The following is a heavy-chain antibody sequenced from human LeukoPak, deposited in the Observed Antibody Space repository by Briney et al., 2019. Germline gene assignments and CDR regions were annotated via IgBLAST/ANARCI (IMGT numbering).Heavy chain of an antibody. CDR2: ISSSSSTI. Sequence: GGSLRLSCAASGFTFSSYSMNWVRQAPGKGLEWVSYISSSSSTIYYADSVKGRFTISRDNAKNSLYLQMNSLRAEDTAVYYCARLPMATINYMDVWGKGTTVTVSS. CDR3: ARLPMATINYMDV. J-gene: IGHJ6*03. V-gene: IGHV3-48*04. CDR1: GFTFSSYS. D-gene: IGHD5-12*01.